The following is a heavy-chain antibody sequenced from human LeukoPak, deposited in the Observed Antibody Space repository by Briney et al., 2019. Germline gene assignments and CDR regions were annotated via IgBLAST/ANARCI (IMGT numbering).Heavy chain of an antibody. CDR3: AKAHVVAGTRWFDP. D-gene: IGHD6-19*01. V-gene: IGHV3-30*02. CDR1: GFTFSSYG. Sequence: VGSLRLSCAASGFTFSSYGMHWVRQAPGKGLEWVAFIRYDGSNKYYADSVKGRFTISRDNSKNTLYLQMNSLRAEDTAVYYCAKAHVVAGTRWFDPWGQGTLVTVSS. CDR2: IRYDGSNK. J-gene: IGHJ5*02.